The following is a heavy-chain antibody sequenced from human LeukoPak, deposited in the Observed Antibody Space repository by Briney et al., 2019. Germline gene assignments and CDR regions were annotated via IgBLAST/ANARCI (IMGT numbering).Heavy chain of an antibody. Sequence: GGPLRLSCAASGFTFSSYGMHWVRQAPGKGLEWVAVISYDGSNKYYADSVKGRFTISRGNSKNTLYLQMNSLRAEDTAVYYCAKNCRAAITRYYFDYWGQGTLVTVSS. D-gene: IGHD2-2*01. V-gene: IGHV3-30*18. CDR2: ISYDGSNK. CDR1: GFTFSSYG. J-gene: IGHJ4*02. CDR3: AKNCRAAITRYYFDY.